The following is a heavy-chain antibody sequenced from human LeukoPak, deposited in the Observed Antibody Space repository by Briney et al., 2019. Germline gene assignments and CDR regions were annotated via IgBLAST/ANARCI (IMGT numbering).Heavy chain of an antibody. CDR3: ARDYLPMYNWFDP. CDR1: GFTFSSYS. CDR2: ISSSSGTI. Sequence: GGSLRLSCTASGFTFSSYSMNWVRQAPGKGLEWVSYISSSSGTIYYADSVKGRFTISRDNAKNSLYLQMNSLRAEDTAVYYCARDYLPMYNWFDPWGQGTLVTVSS. J-gene: IGHJ5*02. V-gene: IGHV3-48*04.